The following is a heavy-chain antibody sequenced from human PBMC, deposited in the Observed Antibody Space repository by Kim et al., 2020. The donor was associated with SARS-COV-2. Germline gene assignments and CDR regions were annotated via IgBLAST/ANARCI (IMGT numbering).Heavy chain of an antibody. CDR1: GVSIGNDNW. J-gene: IGHJ4*02. CDR2: IYQTGTT. Sequence: SETLSLTCSVSGVSIGNDNWWSWVRQAPGKGLEWIGEIYQTGTTNYSPSLKSRALMSVDRSRSQFSLTLTSVTAADTAVYYCARVAIRGKIDSWGQGTLVTVSS. CDR3: ARVAIRGKIDS. V-gene: IGHV4-4*02. D-gene: IGHD3-10*01.